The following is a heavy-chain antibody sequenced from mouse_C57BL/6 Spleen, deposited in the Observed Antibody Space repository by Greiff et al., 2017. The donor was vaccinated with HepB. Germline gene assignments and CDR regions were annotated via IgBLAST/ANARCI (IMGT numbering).Heavy chain of an antibody. CDR1: GYAFSSSW. V-gene: IGHV1-82*01. Sequence: VQLQQSGPELVKPGASVKISCKASGYAFSSSWMNWVKQRPGKGLEWIGRIYPGDGDTNYNGKFKGKATLTADKSSSTAYMQLSSLTSEDSAVYFCARWSGNYPYYFDYWGQGTTLTVSS. CDR2: IYPGDGDT. CDR3: ARWSGNYPYYFDY. J-gene: IGHJ2*01. D-gene: IGHD2-1*01.